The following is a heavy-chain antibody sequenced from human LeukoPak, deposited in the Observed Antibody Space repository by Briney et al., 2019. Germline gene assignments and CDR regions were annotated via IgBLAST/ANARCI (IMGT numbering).Heavy chain of an antibody. CDR2: INHSGST. D-gene: IGHD1-26*01. CDR1: GGSFSGYY. Sequence: SETLSLTCAVYGGSFSGYYWSWIRQPPGKGLEWIGEINHSGSTNYNPSLKSRVTISVDTSKNQFSLKLSSVIAADTAVYYCARGRGGSYYVPIYYFDYWGQGTLVTVSS. V-gene: IGHV4-34*01. CDR3: ARGRGGSYYVPIYYFDY. J-gene: IGHJ4*02.